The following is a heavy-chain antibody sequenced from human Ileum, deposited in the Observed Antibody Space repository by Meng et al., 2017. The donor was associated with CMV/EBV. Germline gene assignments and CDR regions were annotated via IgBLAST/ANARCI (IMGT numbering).Heavy chain of an antibody. D-gene: IGHD1-26*01. CDR2: VAHDKDT. J-gene: IGHJ4*02. CDR3: ARHGNFEGSYPLDF. Sequence: CTVSGGSTSGSSWSWIRHSPGKGLQWIGYVAHDKDTRYNPSLKSRVTISEDTSKNQVSLNLRSVTAADTAVYYCARHGNFEGSYPLDFWGQGALVTVSS. V-gene: IGHV4-59*08. CDR1: GGSTSGSS.